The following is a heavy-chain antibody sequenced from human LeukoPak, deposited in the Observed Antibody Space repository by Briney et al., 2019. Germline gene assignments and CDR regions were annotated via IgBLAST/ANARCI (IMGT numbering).Heavy chain of an antibody. CDR2: INGNGGKT. CDR3: AKDRGEWELFY. V-gene: IGHV3-23*01. D-gene: IGHD1-26*01. J-gene: IGHJ4*02. Sequence: GGSLRLSCAASAFTFSNSAMRWVRQAPGKGLEGVSSINGNGGKTYYADSVKGRFTISRDNYKNTLYLQMNSLRAEDTAVYYCAKDRGEWELFYWGQGTLVTVSS. CDR1: AFTFSNSA.